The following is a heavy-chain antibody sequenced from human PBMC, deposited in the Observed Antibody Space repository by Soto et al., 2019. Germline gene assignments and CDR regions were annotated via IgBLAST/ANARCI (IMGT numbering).Heavy chain of an antibody. CDR3: ARHPSDFWFDP. V-gene: IGHV4-39*01. D-gene: IGHD2-21*02. CDR2: FYYSGST. J-gene: IGHJ5*02. CDR1: GGSISSGPYS. Sequence: SETLSLTCTVSGGSISSGPYSWGWIRQPPGKGLEWIGTFYYSGSTNYNPSLESRVTISVDTSRNQFSLKVSSVTAADTAVYYCARHPSDFWFDPWGQGTLVTVSS.